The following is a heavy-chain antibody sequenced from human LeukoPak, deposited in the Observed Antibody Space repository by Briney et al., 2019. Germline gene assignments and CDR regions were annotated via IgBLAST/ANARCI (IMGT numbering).Heavy chain of an antibody. D-gene: IGHD4/OR15-4a*01. V-gene: IGHV3-9*01. CDR3: ARDLAWGAY. Sequence: GRSLGLSCAASGFTFDDYAMHWVRQAPGKGLEWVSGISWNSGSIGYADSVKGRLTISRDNAKNSLYLEMNSLRDEDTAVYYCARDLAWGAYWGQGTLVTVSS. CDR2: ISWNSGSI. J-gene: IGHJ4*02. CDR1: GFTFDDYA.